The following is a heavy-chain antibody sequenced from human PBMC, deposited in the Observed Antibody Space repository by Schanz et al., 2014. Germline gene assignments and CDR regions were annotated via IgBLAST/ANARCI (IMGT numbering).Heavy chain of an antibody. V-gene: IGHV3-53*01. CDR1: GFTVNTNY. CDR2: LYIRST. D-gene: IGHD5-12*01. J-gene: IGHJ3*01. Sequence: EVQLVESGGGLIHPGGSLRLSCAVSGFTVNTNYMTWVRQAPGRGLECVSILYIRSTYYADSVKGRFTISRDNSKNMVFRQMNSLRVEDTAIYYCARDEGKDGYNLAFDVWGQGTLVTVSS. CDR3: ARDEGKDGYNLAFDV.